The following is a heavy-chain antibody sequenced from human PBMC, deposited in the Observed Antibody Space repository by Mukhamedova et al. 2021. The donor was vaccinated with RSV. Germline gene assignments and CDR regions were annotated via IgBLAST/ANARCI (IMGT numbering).Heavy chain of an antibody. J-gene: IGHJ4*02. Sequence: FTISRDNAKNSLYLQMNSLRAEDTAVYYCARDWKLGGYNFDYSGQGTLVTVSS. D-gene: IGHD5-24*01. V-gene: IGHV3-48*03. CDR3: ARDWKLGGYNFDY.